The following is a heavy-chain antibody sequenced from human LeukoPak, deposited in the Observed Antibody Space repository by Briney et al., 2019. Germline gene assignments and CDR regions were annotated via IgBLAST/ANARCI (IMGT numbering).Heavy chain of an antibody. CDR2: ISGSGGST. CDR1: GFTFSSYA. J-gene: IGHJ3*02. V-gene: IGHV3-23*01. Sequence: GGSLRLSCAASGFTFSSYAMNWVRQAPGKGLEWVSAISGSGGSTYYADSVKGRFTISRDNAKNSLYLQMNSLRAEDTAVYYCARGLSDAFDIWGQGTMVTVSS. CDR3: ARGLSDAFDI.